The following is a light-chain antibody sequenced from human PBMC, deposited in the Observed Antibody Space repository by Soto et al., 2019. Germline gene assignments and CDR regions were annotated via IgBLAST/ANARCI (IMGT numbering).Light chain of an antibody. CDR3: QPYNNWPYT. V-gene: IGKV3-15*01. J-gene: IGKJ2*01. CDR2: GAS. Sequence: EIVMTQSRATLSVSLGERASLSCRASQSVSSNLAWYQQKPGQAPRLLVYGASTRATGIPARFSASGSGTEITLTISSLQSEDFAVYYCQPYNNWPYTFGQGTKLEIK. CDR1: QSVSSN.